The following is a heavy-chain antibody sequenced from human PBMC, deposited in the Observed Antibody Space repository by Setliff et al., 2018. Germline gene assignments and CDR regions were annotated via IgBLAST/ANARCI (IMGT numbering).Heavy chain of an antibody. V-gene: IGHV1-18*01. Sequence: ASVKVSCKASGYTFTSYGISWVRQAPGQGLEWMGWISAYNGNTNYAQKLQGRVTMTTDTSTSTAYMELRSLRSDDTAVYYCARHVLGQQLVYNWFDPWGQGTLVTVSS. CDR1: GYTFTSYG. D-gene: IGHD6-13*01. J-gene: IGHJ5*02. CDR2: ISAYNGNT. CDR3: ARHVLGQQLVYNWFDP.